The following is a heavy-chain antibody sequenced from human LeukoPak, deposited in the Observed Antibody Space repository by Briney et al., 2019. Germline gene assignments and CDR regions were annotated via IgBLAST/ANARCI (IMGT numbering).Heavy chain of an antibody. V-gene: IGHV3-30*04. CDR3: ASFTGYVVLDY. CDR2: MSYDGSNK. J-gene: IGHJ4*02. D-gene: IGHD2-21*01. CDR1: GFTFSSYA. Sequence: GRSLRLSCAASGFTFSSYAMHWVRQAPGKGLEWVAVMSYDGSNKYYADSVKGRFTISRDNSKNTLYLQMNSLRAEDTAVYYCASFTGYVVLDYWGQGTLVTVSS.